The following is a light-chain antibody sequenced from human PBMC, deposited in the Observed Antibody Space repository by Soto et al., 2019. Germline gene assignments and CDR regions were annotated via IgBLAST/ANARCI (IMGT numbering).Light chain of an antibody. CDR2: AAS. CDR1: ESIRDS. Sequence: EIVMTQSPATLSVSPGERATLSCRASESIRDSLAWYQQKQGQAPRLLIYAASTRATGIPARFSGSGSGTVFTLTVNSLQSEDIAVYYCEQYEKWPPTFGQGTKVEIK. CDR3: EQYEKWPPT. J-gene: IGKJ1*01. V-gene: IGKV3-15*01.